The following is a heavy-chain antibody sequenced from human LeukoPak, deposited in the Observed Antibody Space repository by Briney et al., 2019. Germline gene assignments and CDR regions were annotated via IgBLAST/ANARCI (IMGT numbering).Heavy chain of an antibody. CDR3: AKARDLYSSGWYYFDY. CDR1: GFTFSSYA. Sequence: GGSLRLSCAASGFTFSSYAMSWVRQAPRKGLEWVSAISGSGGSTYYADSVKGRFTISRDNSKNTLYLQMNSLRAEDTAVYYCAKARDLYSSGWYYFDYWGQGTLVTVSS. D-gene: IGHD6-19*01. CDR2: ISGSGGST. J-gene: IGHJ4*02. V-gene: IGHV3-23*01.